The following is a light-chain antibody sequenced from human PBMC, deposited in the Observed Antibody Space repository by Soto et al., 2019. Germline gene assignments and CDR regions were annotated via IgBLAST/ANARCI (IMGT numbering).Light chain of an antibody. CDR3: QQRSNWPIT. CDR2: DAS. V-gene: IGKV3-11*01. Sequence: ELLLTQSTGTLSLSAVERATLSCRASQSVSSYLSWYQQKPGQAPRLLIYDASNRATGIPARFSGSGSGTDFTLTISSLEPEDFAVYYCQQRSNWPITFGQGTRLEIK. J-gene: IGKJ5*01. CDR1: QSVSSY.